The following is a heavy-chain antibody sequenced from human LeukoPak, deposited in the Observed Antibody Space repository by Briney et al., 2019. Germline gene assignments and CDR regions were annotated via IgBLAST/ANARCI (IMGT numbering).Heavy chain of an antibody. Sequence: SETLSLTCAVYGGSFSGYYWSWTRQPPGKGLEWIGEINHSGSTNYNPSLKSRVTISVDTSKNQFSPKLSSVTAADTAVYYCARGIVVVPAAMQARGWFDPWGQGTLVTVSS. CDR3: ARGIVVVPAAMQARGWFDP. D-gene: IGHD2-2*01. J-gene: IGHJ5*02. CDR1: GGSFSGYY. CDR2: INHSGST. V-gene: IGHV4-34*01.